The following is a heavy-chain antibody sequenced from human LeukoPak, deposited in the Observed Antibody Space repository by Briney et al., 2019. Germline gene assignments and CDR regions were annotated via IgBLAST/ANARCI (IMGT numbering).Heavy chain of an antibody. CDR1: GGSFSGYY. CDR2: IHYSGNT. Sequence: SETLSLTCAVYGGSFSGYYWGWIRQPPGKGLEWIGNIHYSGNTYYNPSLKSRVTISVDTSKNQFSLKVSSVTAADTAVYYCARGAPYFFDYWGQGTLVTVSS. V-gene: IGHV4-34*01. J-gene: IGHJ4*02. CDR3: ARGAPYFFDY.